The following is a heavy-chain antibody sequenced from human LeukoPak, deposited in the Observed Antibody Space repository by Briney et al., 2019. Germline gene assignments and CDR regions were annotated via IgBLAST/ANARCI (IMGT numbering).Heavy chain of an antibody. CDR1: GYTFASYG. CDR2: ISSDNGNT. CDR3: ARDHVIVAADSDY. V-gene: IGHV1-18*01. D-gene: IGHD2-15*01. J-gene: IGHJ4*02. Sequence: GASVNVSCKASGYTFASYGISWVRQAPGQGLEWMGWISSDNGNTNYAQKFHGRVTLTTDTSTRTAYMERRSLRSGDTAVYYCARDHVIVAADSDYWGQGTLVTVSS.